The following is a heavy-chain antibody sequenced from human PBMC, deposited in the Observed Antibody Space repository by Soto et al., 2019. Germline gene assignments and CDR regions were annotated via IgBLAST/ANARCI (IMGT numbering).Heavy chain of an antibody. J-gene: IGHJ3*02. CDR3: AHPRGYGVFDAYDI. D-gene: IGHD4-17*01. CDR2: ISAGGGST. Sequence: PGGSLGLSCADSGVTFRTYAMSWVRQAPGKGLEWVSAISAGGGSTYCADSVKGRFTISRDHSINTLYLQMISLRTEDTAVYYCAHPRGYGVFDAYDIWGQGAMVTVSS. V-gene: IGHV3-23*01. CDR1: GVTFRTYA.